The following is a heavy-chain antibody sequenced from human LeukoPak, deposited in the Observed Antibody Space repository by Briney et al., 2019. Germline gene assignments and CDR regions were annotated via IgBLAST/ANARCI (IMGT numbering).Heavy chain of an antibody. CDR1: GFTFSNYA. D-gene: IGHD5-18*01. J-gene: IGHJ3*02. Sequence: PGGSLRLSCAASGFTFSNYAMSWVRQAPGKGLQWVSVISTTSLNTYYADSVKGRFTISRDNSKNSLYLQMNSLRAEDTAVYYCARFPDTAMAEDAFDMWGQGTMVTVSS. V-gene: IGHV3-23*01. CDR2: ISTTSLNT. CDR3: ARFPDTAMAEDAFDM.